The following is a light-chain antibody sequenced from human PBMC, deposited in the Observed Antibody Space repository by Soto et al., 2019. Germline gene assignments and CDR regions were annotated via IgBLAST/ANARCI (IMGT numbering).Light chain of an antibody. CDR2: ATS. CDR1: RNIDTY. J-gene: IGKJ4*01. Sequence: DIQMAQSPSSLSASVGDRVTITCRASRNIDTYLSWYQQKAGKAPKLLIFATSTLQSGVPSRFSGSGSWTDFTLTISSLQPEDFGTYYCHHTFTPPLTFGGGTSVEIK. V-gene: IGKV1-39*01. CDR3: HHTFTPPLT.